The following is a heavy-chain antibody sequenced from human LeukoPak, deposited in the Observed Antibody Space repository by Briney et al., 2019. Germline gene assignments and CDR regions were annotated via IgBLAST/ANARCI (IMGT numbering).Heavy chain of an antibody. D-gene: IGHD1-1*01. CDR1: GFTFRSYS. J-gene: IGHJ4*02. Sequence: PGGSLRLSCAASGFTFRSYSMNWVRQAPGKGLEWVSSISSSSSYIYYADSVKGRFTISRDNAKNSLYLQMNSLRAEDTAVYYCARETGTTARGYDYWGQGTLVTVSS. V-gene: IGHV3-21*01. CDR2: ISSSSSYI. CDR3: ARETGTTARGYDY.